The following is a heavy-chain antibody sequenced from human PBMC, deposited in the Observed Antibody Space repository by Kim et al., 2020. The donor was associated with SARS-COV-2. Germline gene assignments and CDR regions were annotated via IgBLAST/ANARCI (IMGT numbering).Heavy chain of an antibody. V-gene: IGHV3-74*01. Sequence: GGSLRLSCAASGFTLSSYWMHWVRQAPGKGLVWVSRSNSDGSSRSYADSVKGRFSISRDNAKNTLYLQMNSLRAEDTAVYYCARRTATAGGYWYFALWGR. D-gene: IGHD6-13*01. CDR2: SNSDGSSR. CDR3: ARRTATAGGYWYFAL. J-gene: IGHJ2*01. CDR1: GFTLSSYW.